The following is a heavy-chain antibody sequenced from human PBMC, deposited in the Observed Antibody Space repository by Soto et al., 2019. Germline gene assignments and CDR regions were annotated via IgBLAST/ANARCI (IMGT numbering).Heavy chain of an antibody. V-gene: IGHV4-4*07. J-gene: IGHJ4*02. Sequence: SETLSLTCTVSGGSISSYYCSWIRQAAGKGLEWIGRIHTSGSPTYNPSLQSRVTMSADTGKNQFSLKLSSVTAADTAVYYCAKGGTYFDYWAQGTPVTVSS. CDR1: GGSISSYY. CDR2: IHTSGSP. CDR3: AKGGTYFDY.